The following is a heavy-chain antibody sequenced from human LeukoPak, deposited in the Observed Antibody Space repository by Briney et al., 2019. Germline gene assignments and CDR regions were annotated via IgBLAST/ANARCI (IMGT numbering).Heavy chain of an antibody. V-gene: IGHV3-30*18. CDR3: AKGSSGWEVDY. J-gene: IGHJ4*02. Sequence: GGSLRLSCAASGFXFSSYGIHWVRQAPGKGREWVAVISYDGSNKYYADSVKGRFTISRDNSKNTLYLQMNSLRAEDTAVYYCAKGSSGWEVDYWGQGTLVTVSS. CDR2: ISYDGSNK. D-gene: IGHD6-19*01. CDR1: GFXFSSYG.